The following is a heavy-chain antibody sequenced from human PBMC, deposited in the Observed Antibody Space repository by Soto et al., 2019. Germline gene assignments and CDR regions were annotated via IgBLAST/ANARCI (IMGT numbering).Heavy chain of an antibody. V-gene: IGHV3-21*01. CDR1: GFTFSSYS. CDR3: ARDRQVRCSGGSCRYYYYMDV. CDR2: ISSSSSYI. Sequence: ESGGGLVKPGGSLRLSCAASGFTFSSYSMNWVRQAPGKGLEWVSSISSSSSYIYYADSVKGRFTISRDNAKNSLYLQMNSLRAEDTAVYYCARDRQVRCSGGSCRYYYYMDVWGKGTTVTVSS. J-gene: IGHJ6*03. D-gene: IGHD2-15*01.